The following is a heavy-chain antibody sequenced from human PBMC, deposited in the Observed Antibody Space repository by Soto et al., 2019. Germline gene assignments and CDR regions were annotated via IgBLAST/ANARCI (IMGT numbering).Heavy chain of an antibody. D-gene: IGHD1-1*01. CDR2: IKQDGSEK. V-gene: IGHV3-7*01. CDR1: GFTFSSYW. J-gene: IGHJ4*02. Sequence: GGSLRLSCAASGFTFSSYWMSWVRQAPGKGLEWVANIKQDGSEKYYVDSVKGRFTISRDNAKNSLYLQMNSLRAEDTAVYYCASEELEDSYYFDYWGQGTLVTVSS. CDR3: ASEELEDSYYFDY.